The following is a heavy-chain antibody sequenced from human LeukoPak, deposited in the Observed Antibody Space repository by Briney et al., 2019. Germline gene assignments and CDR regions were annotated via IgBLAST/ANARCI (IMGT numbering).Heavy chain of an antibody. CDR1: GFTVSSNY. D-gene: IGHD3-3*01. V-gene: IGHV3-74*01. Sequence: GGSLRLSCAASGFTVSSNYMSWVRHAPGRGLVWVSRIKGDGISTNYADSVKGRFTISRDIAKNTLYLQMNSLRAEDTGVYYCAKDHYWSIDYWGRGTLVTVSS. J-gene: IGHJ4*02. CDR3: AKDHYWSIDY. CDR2: IKGDGIST.